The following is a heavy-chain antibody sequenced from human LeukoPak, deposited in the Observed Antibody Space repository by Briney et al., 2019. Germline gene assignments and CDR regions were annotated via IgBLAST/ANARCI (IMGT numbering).Heavy chain of an antibody. D-gene: IGHD6-6*01. CDR2: ISSTSNYI. CDR3: AREGIITSYAFEI. CDR1: GFTFSTYA. J-gene: IGHJ3*02. Sequence: GGSLRLSCAASGFTFSTYAISWVRQAPGKGLEWVSCISSTSNYIFYADSVRGRFTISRDNAKNSLYLQMDSLRAEDTAVYYCAREGIITSYAFEIWGQGAMVTVSS. V-gene: IGHV3-21*01.